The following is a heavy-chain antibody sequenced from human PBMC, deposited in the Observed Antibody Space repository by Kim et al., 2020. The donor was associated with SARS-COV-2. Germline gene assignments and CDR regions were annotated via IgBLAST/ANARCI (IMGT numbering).Heavy chain of an antibody. CDR2: INPSGGST. J-gene: IGHJ6*02. CDR3: TRFLSCITGTTRCYYGMDV. D-gene: IGHD1-20*01. Sequence: ASVKVSCKASGYTFTSYYMHWVRQAPGQGLEWMGIINPSGGSTSYAQKFQGRVTMTRDTSTSTVYTELSSLRSEDTAVYYCTRFLSCITGTTRCYYGMDVWGQGTTVTVSS. CDR1: GYTFTSYY. V-gene: IGHV1-46*01.